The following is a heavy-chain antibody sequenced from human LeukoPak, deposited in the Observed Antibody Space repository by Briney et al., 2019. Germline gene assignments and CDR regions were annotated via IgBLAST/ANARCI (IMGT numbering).Heavy chain of an antibody. CDR2: ISAYNGNT. J-gene: IGHJ4*02. CDR1: GYTFTSYG. D-gene: IGHD3-9*01. Sequence: GASVKVSCKASGYTFTSYGISWVRQAPGQGLEWMGWISAYNGNTNYAQKLQGRVTMTTDTSTSTAYMELRSLRSDDTAVYYCARDLWVAGYSPFDYWGQGTLVTVSS. V-gene: IGHV1-18*01. CDR3: ARDLWVAGYSPFDY.